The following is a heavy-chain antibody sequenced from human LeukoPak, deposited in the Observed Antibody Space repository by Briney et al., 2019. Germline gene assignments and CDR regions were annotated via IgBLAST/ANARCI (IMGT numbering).Heavy chain of an antibody. CDR2: IKQDGSEK. J-gene: IGHJ4*02. Sequence: GGSLRLSCAASGFTFSSYWMSWVRQAPGKGLEWVANIKQDGSEKYYVDSVKGRFTISRDNAKNSLYLQMNSLRAEDTAVYYCARAKPTVPGLLDYWGQRTLLTVSS. CDR3: ARAKPTVPGLLDY. D-gene: IGHD2-2*01. V-gene: IGHV3-7*01. CDR1: GFTFSSYW.